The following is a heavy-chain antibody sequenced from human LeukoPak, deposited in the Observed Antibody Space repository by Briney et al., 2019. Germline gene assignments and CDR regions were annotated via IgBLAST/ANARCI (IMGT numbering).Heavy chain of an antibody. D-gene: IGHD1-14*01. J-gene: IGHJ6*02. CDR2: INPNSGGT. Sequence: ASVKVSCKASGYTFTGYYMHWVRQAPGQGLEWMGWINPNSGGTNYAQKFQGRVTMTRDTSISTAYMELSRLRSDDTAAYYCARDFRIAGSYGMDVWGQGTTVTVSS. V-gene: IGHV1-2*02. CDR1: GYTFTGYY. CDR3: ARDFRIAGSYGMDV.